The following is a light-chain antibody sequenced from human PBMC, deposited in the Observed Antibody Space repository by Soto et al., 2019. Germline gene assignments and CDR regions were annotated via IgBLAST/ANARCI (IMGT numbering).Light chain of an antibody. Sequence: QLVLTQSSSASASLGSSVKFTCTLSSGHSSYIIAWHQQQPGKAPRYLMKLEGSGSYNKGSGVPDRFSGSSSGADRYLTISNLQFEDEADYYCETWDSNIWVFGGGTKLT. CDR2: LEGSGSY. CDR1: SGHSSYI. CDR3: ETWDSNIWV. J-gene: IGLJ3*02. V-gene: IGLV4-60*02.